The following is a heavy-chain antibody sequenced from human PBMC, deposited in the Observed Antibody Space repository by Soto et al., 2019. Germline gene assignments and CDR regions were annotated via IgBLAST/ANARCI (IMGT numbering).Heavy chain of an antibody. CDR1: GGSISSYY. Sequence: SETLSLTCTVSGGSISSYYWSWIRQPPGKGLEWIGYIYYSGSTYYNPSLKSRVTISVDTSKNQFSLKLSSVTAADTAVYYCARVGGYGSPFDYWGQGTLVTVSS. J-gene: IGHJ4*02. V-gene: IGHV4-59*12. D-gene: IGHD5-12*01. CDR2: IYYSGST. CDR3: ARVGGYGSPFDY.